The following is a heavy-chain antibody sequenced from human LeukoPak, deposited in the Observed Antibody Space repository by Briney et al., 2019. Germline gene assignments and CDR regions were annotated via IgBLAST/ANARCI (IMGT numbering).Heavy chain of an antibody. V-gene: IGHV4-31*11. Sequence: SQTLSLTCAVSGAYISSGTYYWSWIRQHPGKGLEWIGYIYHSGSTFYSPSLKSRVTISADTSENQFSLNLRSVTAADTAIYYCARDVEMGTIGHYFDSWGQGTLVTVSS. J-gene: IGHJ4*02. D-gene: IGHD5-24*01. CDR1: GAYISSGTYY. CDR3: ARDVEMGTIGHYFDS. CDR2: IYHSGST.